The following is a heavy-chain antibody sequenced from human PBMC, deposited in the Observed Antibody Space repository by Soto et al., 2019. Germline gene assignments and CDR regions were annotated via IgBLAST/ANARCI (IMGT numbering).Heavy chain of an antibody. D-gene: IGHD1-7*01. CDR3: VRAPNYIYLYDAFDI. CDR1: GFTFNTYS. Sequence: PGGSLRLSCAASGFTFNTYSMNWVRQAPGKGLEWVSCISGSSNYIYYADSVKGRFTISRDNAKNSLYLQLNSLRAEDTAVYYCVRAPNYIYLYDAFDIWGQGKMVTVSS. V-gene: IGHV3-21*01. CDR2: ISGSSNYI. J-gene: IGHJ3*02.